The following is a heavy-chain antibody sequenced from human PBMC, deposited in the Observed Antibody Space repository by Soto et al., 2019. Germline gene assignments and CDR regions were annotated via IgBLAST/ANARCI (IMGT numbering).Heavy chain of an antibody. CDR1: GFTFSSYW. V-gene: IGHV3-74*01. CDR2: INSDGAIT. J-gene: IGHJ4*02. D-gene: IGHD3-10*01. Sequence: EVQLVESGGALIQPGGSLRISCAASGFTFSSYWMFWVRQAPSTGLMWVSRINSDGAITDYADSVRGRFTISSDNAKNTLYLQLNSLRAEDTAVYYCAREFYGSGIWGQGTLVTVSS. CDR3: AREFYGSGI.